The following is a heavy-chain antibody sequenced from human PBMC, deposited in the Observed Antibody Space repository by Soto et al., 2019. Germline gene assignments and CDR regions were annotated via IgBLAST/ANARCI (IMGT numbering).Heavy chain of an antibody. D-gene: IGHD5-12*01. CDR2: ISYDGSNK. CDR1: GFTFSSYA. CDR3: ARPPHPVATISSSRVHPPDY. Sequence: GGSLRLSCAASGFTFSSYAMHWVRQAPGKGLEWVAVISYDGSNKYYADSVKGRFTISRDNSKNTLYLQMNSLRAEDKAVYYCARPPHPVATISSSRVHPPDYWGQGTLVTVSS. J-gene: IGHJ4*02. V-gene: IGHV3-30-3*01.